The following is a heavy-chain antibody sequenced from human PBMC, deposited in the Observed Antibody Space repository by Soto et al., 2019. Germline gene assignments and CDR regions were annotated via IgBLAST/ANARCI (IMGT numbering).Heavy chain of an antibody. J-gene: IGHJ4*02. Sequence: SVKVSCKASGGTFGSNAISWVRQAPGQGLEWMGGIIPMFDIVHFAQKFQGRVTITADEFTSTAYMELSSLRSEDTAVYYCAREAVHEYFDYWGQGTPVTVSS. CDR2: IIPMFDIV. CDR1: GGTFGSNA. CDR3: AREAVHEYFDY. V-gene: IGHV1-69*13. D-gene: IGHD6-19*01.